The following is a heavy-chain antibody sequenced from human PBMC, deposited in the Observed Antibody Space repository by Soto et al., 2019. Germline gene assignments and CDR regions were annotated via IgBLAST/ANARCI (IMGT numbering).Heavy chain of an antibody. CDR3: ARDLPVYGSGSYYYMDV. D-gene: IGHD3-10*01. V-gene: IGHV3-21*01. Sequence: GGSLRLSCAASGFTFSSYSMNWVRQAPGKGLEWVSSISSSSSYIYYEDSVKGRFTISRDNAKNSLYLQMNSLRAEDKAVYYCARDLPVYGSGSYYYMDVWGKGTTVTVSS. J-gene: IGHJ6*03. CDR1: GFTFSSYS. CDR2: ISSSSSYI.